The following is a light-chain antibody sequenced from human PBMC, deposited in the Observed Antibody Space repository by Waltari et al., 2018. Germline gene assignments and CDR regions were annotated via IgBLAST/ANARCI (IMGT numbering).Light chain of an antibody. CDR3: QQYNNWPPIT. CDR1: QNVYTN. V-gene: IGKV3-15*01. CDR2: RAS. J-gene: IGKJ5*01. Sequence: EVVMTQSPDTLSVSPGERATLSCRASQNVYTNLAWYQQSPRQPPRLLIFRASTRACGSPARFSGSESGRELTLTISSLQSEDSAVYYCQQYNNWPPITFGQGTRLEIK.